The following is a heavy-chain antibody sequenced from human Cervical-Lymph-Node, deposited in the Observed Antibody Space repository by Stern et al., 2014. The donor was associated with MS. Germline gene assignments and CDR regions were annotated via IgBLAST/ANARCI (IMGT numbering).Heavy chain of an antibody. CDR3: AKDLTMIVVVIAH. CDR2: IYYDGSNK. D-gene: IGHD3-22*01. J-gene: IGHJ4*02. V-gene: IGHV3-30*18. CDR1: GFTFSSYG. Sequence: VQLVESGGGVVQPGRSLRLSCEASGFTFSSYGMHWVRQAPGKGLEWVAVIYYDGSNKYYAGTVKGRFTISRDNSKSTVYLQMNSLRAEDTAVYYCAKDLTMIVVVIAHWGQGTLVTVSS.